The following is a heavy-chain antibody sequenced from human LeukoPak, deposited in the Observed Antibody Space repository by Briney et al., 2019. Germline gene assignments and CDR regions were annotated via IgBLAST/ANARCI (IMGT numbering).Heavy chain of an antibody. CDR2: INHSGST. CDR3: ARVLRYFDRFMYYFDY. V-gene: IGHV4-34*01. D-gene: IGHD3-9*01. Sequence: SETLSLTCAVYGGSSSGYYWSWISQPPGKGLEWIGEINHSGSTNYNPSLKSRVTISVDTSKNQFSLKLSSVTAADTAVYYCARVLRYFDRFMYYFDYWGQGTRVTVSS. J-gene: IGHJ4*02. CDR1: GGSSSGYY.